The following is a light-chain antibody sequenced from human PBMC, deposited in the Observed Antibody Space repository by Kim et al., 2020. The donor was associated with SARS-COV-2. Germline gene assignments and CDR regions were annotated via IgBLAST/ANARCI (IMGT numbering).Light chain of an antibody. V-gene: IGLV1-40*01. CDR3: QSYDSSLSAYV. CDR2: GNN. Sequence: IIITGTWGSSNNGASYDVNWYQQLPGTAPKLLIYGNNNRPSGVPDRFSGSKSGTSASLAFTGLQSEDEADYYCQSYDSSLSAYVFGTGTKVTVL. J-gene: IGLJ1*01. CDR1: SSNNGASYD.